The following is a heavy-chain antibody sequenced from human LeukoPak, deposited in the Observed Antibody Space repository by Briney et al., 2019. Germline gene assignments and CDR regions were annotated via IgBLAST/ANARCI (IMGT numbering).Heavy chain of an antibody. CDR2: ISAYNGNT. Sequence: ASVKVSCKASGYTFTSYGISWVRKAPGQGLEWMGWISAYNGNTNYAQKLQGRVTMTTDTSTSTAYMELRSLRSDDTAVYYCARDYDSRGYYLTTVDYWGQGTLVTVSS. CDR3: ARDYDSRGYYLTTVDY. J-gene: IGHJ4*02. D-gene: IGHD3-22*01. CDR1: GYTFTSYG. V-gene: IGHV1-18*01.